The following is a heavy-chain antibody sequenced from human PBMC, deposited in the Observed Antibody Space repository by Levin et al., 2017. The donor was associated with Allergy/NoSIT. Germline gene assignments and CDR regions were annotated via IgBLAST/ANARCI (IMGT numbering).Heavy chain of an antibody. CDR3: ARVRGLDY. D-gene: IGHD3-10*01. V-gene: IGHV3-48*01. J-gene: IGHJ4*02. CDR1: GFTFRSYS. Sequence: GGSLRLSCAASGFTFRSYSMNWVRQAPGKGLEWVSYISGSGTTVYYADPVKGRFTISRDNAENSLFLHMNSLRAEDTAVYYCARVRGLDYWGRGTLVAVSS. CDR2: ISGSGTTV.